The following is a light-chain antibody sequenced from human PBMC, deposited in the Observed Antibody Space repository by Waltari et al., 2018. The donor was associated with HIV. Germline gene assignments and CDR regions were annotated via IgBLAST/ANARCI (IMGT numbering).Light chain of an antibody. CDR2: EVS. J-gene: IGKJ4*01. CDR1: ETLLQSDGKTY. CDR3: MQSAQFPLT. V-gene: IGKV2D-29*01. Sequence: EIVMTQTPPSLSVAPGQAASISCKSSETLLQSDGKTYFYWYVQKTGQPPQLLLYEVSNRFAGVPDRFSGSGSWTDFTLIMSRVEAEDVGVYYCMQSAQFPLTFGGGTKVEIK.